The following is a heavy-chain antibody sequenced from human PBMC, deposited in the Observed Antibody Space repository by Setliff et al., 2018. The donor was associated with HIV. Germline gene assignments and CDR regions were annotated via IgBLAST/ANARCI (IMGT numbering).Heavy chain of an antibody. CDR3: ARRGIIGWQSHGFDI. CDR2: IHPDDYDT. Sequence: GESLTISCRGFGYSFTTYWIGWVRQVPGKGLEWMGIIHPDDYDTTYSPSLQGQVTISVDKSINTAYLQWSSLKAPDTAMYYCARRGIIGWQSHGFDIWGQGTMVTVSS. D-gene: IGHD6-19*01. V-gene: IGHV5-51*01. CDR1: GYSFTTYW. J-gene: IGHJ3*02.